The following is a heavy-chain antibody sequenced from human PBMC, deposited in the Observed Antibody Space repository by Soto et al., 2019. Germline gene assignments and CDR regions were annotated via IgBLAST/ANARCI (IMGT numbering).Heavy chain of an antibody. V-gene: IGHV4-4*07. CDR1: GGSISTYY. J-gene: IGHJ5*02. CDR3: ARDRTAAGPSNWFDP. Sequence: PSETLSLTCTVSGGSISTYYCIWIRQSSGKGLEWIGRIYPSGSANYNPSLKGRVTMSLGTSKNQFSLKVSSVTAADTAVYYCARDRTAAGPSNWFDPWGQGTLVTVSS. D-gene: IGHD6-13*01. CDR2: IYPSGSA.